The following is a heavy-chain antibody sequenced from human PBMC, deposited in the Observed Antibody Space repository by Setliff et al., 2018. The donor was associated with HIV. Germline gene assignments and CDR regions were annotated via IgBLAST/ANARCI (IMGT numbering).Heavy chain of an antibody. Sequence: GASVKVSCKASGYTLTTYGITWVRQAPGQGLEWMGWINPNNGGTNYAQKFQGRVTMTRDTSISTAYMELSRPRSDDTAVYYCARLGYSFLDFDYWGQGTLVTVSS. CDR3: ARLGYSFLDFDY. V-gene: IGHV1-2*02. D-gene: IGHD3-22*01. J-gene: IGHJ4*02. CDR2: INPNNGGT. CDR1: GYTLTTYG.